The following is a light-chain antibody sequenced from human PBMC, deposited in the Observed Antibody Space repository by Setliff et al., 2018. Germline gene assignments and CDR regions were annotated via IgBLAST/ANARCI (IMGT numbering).Light chain of an antibody. V-gene: IGLV2-14*03. Sequence: QSVLTQPPSASGTPGQRVTISCSGSSSNIGSNYVYWYQQHPGKAPKLMIYDVSNRPSGVSNRFSGSKSGNTASLTISGLQAEDEADYYCSSYTSSSIFNVFGTGTKGTVL. J-gene: IGLJ1*01. CDR2: DVS. CDR3: SSYTSSSIFNV. CDR1: SSNIGSNY.